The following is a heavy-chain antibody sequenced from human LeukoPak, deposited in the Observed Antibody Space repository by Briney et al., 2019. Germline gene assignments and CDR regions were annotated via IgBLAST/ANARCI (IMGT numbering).Heavy chain of an antibody. CDR1: GGSISSYY. CDR3: ARSGYSYVNF. D-gene: IGHD5-18*01. J-gene: IGHJ4*02. CDR2: IFYSGST. Sequence: SETLSLTCTVSGGSISSYYWSWIRQAPGKGLEWIGYIFYSGSTNYNPSLKSRVTISVDTSKNKFSLKVSSVTAADTAVYHCARSGYSYVNFWGQGTLVTVSS. V-gene: IGHV4-59*08.